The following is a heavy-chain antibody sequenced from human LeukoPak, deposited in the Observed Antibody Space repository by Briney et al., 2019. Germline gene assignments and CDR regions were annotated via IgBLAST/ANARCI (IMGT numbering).Heavy chain of an antibody. V-gene: IGHV4-59*12. J-gene: IGHJ5*02. D-gene: IGHD3-10*01. CDR2: IYYSGST. CDR3: ARARPKVRFGELNWFDP. Sequence: SETLSLTCTVSGGSISSYYWSWIRQPPGKGLEWIGYIYYSGSTNYNPSLKSRVTISVDTSKNQFSLKLSSVTAADTAVYYCARARPKVRFGELNWFDPGGQGTLVTVSS. CDR1: GGSISSYY.